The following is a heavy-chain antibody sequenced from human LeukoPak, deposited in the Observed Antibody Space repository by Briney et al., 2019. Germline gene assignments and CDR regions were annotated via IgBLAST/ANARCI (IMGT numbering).Heavy chain of an antibody. V-gene: IGHV3-11*06. D-gene: IGHD3-10*01. CDR3: ARVGPPTGDAFDL. J-gene: IGHJ3*01. Sequence: TGGSLRLSCAASGFSLIVYYMSWIRPAPGKGLEWISYISSSSNNTNYADSVKGRFTIARDNAKNSLYLQMNSLSAEDTAVYYCARVGPPTGDAFDLWGQGTMVTVSS. CDR1: GFSLIVYY. CDR2: ISSSSNNT.